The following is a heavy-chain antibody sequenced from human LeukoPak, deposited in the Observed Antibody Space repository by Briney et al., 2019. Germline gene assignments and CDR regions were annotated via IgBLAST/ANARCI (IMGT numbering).Heavy chain of an antibody. Sequence: GASVKVSCKASGYTFTSYYMHWVRQAPGQGLEWMGLINPTGGSTGYAQKLQGRVTMTRDMSTSTDYMKLSSLRSEDTAIYYCARDNSVGDNAWWFDPWGQGTLVTVSS. J-gene: IGHJ5*02. CDR1: GYTFTSYY. CDR2: INPTGGST. D-gene: IGHD1-26*01. CDR3: ARDNSVGDNAWWFDP. V-gene: IGHV1-46*04.